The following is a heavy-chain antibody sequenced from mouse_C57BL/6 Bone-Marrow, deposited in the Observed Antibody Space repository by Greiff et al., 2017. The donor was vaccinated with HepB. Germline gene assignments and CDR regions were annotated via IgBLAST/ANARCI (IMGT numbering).Heavy chain of an antibody. Sequence: VQLQQSGPELVKPGASVKISCKASGYAFSSSWMHWVKQRPGKGLEWIGRIYPGDGDTNYNGKFKGKATLTADKSSSTAYMQLSSRTSEDSAVYFCASYYYCSSLYAMDYWGQGTSVTVSS. V-gene: IGHV1-82*01. D-gene: IGHD1-1*01. J-gene: IGHJ4*01. CDR2: IYPGDGDT. CDR3: ASYYYCSSLYAMDY. CDR1: GYAFSSSW.